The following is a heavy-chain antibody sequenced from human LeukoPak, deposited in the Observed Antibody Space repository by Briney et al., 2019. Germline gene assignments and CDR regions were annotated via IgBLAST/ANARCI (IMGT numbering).Heavy chain of an antibody. J-gene: IGHJ4*02. CDR1: GGSFSGYY. CDR2: INHSGST. CDR3: ARNRLGSDY. D-gene: IGHD3-16*01. V-gene: IGHV4-34*01. Sequence: PSETLSLTCAVYGGSFSGYYWSWIRQPPGKGLEWIGEINHSGSTNYNPSLKSRVTISVDTPKNQFSLKLSSVTATDTAVYYCARNRLGSDYWGQGTLVTVSS.